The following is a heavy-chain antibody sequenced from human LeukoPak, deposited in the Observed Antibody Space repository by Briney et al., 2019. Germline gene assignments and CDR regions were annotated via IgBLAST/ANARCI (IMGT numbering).Heavy chain of an antibody. CDR3: ARQSSSWFYWYFDL. V-gene: IGHV4-59*01. CDR1: GGSISSYY. J-gene: IGHJ2*01. CDR2: IYYSGST. D-gene: IGHD6-13*01. Sequence: SETLSLTCTVSGGSISSYYWSWIRQPPGKGLEWIGYIYYSGSTNYNPSLKSRVTITVDTSKNQFSLKLSPVTAADTAVYYCARQSSSWFYWYFDLWGRGTLVTVSS.